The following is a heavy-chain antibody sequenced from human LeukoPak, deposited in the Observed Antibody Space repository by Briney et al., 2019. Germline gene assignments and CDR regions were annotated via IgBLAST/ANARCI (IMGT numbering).Heavy chain of an antibody. CDR3: ARGAGTLTPPDY. J-gene: IGHJ4*02. CDR1: GYTFTGYY. V-gene: IGHV1-2*06. CDR2: INPNSGAT. Sequence: GASVRVSCTASGYTFTGYYIHWVRQAPGQGLEWMGRINPNSGATNYAQKFQGRVTMTRDTSISTAYMELSRLRSDDTAVYYCARGAGTLTPPDYWGQGTLVTVSS. D-gene: IGHD6-19*01.